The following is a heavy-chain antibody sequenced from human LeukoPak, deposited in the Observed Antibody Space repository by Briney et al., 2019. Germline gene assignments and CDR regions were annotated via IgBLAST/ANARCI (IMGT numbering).Heavy chain of an antibody. CDR1: GESFSNYY. D-gene: IGHD2-15*01. CDR3: ARSPRYCSGGSCGGDWFDP. V-gene: IGHV4-34*01. CDR2: INHSGST. J-gene: IGHJ5*02. Sequence: SETLSLTCAVYGESFSNYYWSWIRQPPGKGLEWIGEINHSGSTNRNPSLKSRVTISLDTSKNQFSLKLTSVIAADTAVYYCARSPRYCSGGSCGGDWFDPWGQGTLVTVSS.